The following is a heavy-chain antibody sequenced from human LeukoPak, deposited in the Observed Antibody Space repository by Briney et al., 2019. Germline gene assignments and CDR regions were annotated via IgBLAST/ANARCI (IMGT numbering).Heavy chain of an antibody. CDR2: INHSGST. CDR1: GGSFSGYY. J-gene: IGHJ4*02. Sequence: PSETLSLTCAVYGGSFSGYYWSWIRQPPGKGLEWIGEINHSGSTNYNPSLKSRVTISVDTSKNQFSLKLSSVSAADTAVYYCVRGYASGSYWNYWGQGTLVTVSS. V-gene: IGHV4-34*01. D-gene: IGHD3-10*01. CDR3: VRGYASGSYWNY.